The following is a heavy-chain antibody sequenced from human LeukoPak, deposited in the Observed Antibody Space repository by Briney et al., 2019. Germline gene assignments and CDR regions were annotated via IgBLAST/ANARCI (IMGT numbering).Heavy chain of an antibody. CDR3: ARERVGYCTNGVCSKGYYFDY. CDR1: GGSISSHY. J-gene: IGHJ4*02. D-gene: IGHD2-8*01. V-gene: IGHV4-59*11. CDR2: IYYSGST. Sequence: SKTLSLTCTVSGGSISSHYWSWIRQPPGKGLEWIGYIYYSGSTNYNPSLKSRVTISVDTSKNQFSLKLSSVTAADTAVYYCARERVGYCTNGVCSKGYYFDYWGQGTLVTVSS.